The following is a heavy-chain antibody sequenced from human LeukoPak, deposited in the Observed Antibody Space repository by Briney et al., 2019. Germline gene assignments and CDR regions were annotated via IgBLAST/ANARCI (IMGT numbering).Heavy chain of an antibody. V-gene: IGHV3-23*01. CDR1: GFTFSPYT. Sequence: GGPLGLPCGAWGFTFSPYTVNWVRRPPGKGWEWVLVVGCTDGRTYYTAFVKARFTISRDNSKNTLYLQMNSLRAEDTAVYYCAKDGSYYFDYWGQGTLVTVSS. CDR3: AKDGSYYFDY. J-gene: IGHJ4*02. CDR2: VGCTDGRT.